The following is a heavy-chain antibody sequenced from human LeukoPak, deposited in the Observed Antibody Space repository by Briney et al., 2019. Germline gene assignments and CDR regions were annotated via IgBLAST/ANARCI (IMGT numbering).Heavy chain of an antibody. CDR3: ARDQVGATPIDY. CDR2: INGDGGST. Sequence: GGSLRLSCVASGFTFSNYWMHWVRQVPGTGLLGVSHINGDGGSTGYADSVKGRFTISRDNAKNTLYLHMNSLRAEDTAVYYCARDQVGATPIDYWGQGTLVTVSS. J-gene: IGHJ4*02. CDR1: GFTFSNYW. V-gene: IGHV3-74*01. D-gene: IGHD1-26*01.